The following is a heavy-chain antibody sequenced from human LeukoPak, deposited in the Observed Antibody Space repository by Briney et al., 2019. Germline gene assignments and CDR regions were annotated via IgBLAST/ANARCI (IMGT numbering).Heavy chain of an antibody. CDR1: GGSISSGSYY. D-gene: IGHD2-2*01. CDR3: ARDHVPAGYYYYCMDV. J-gene: IGHJ6*02. Sequence: SETLSLTCTVSGGSISSGSYYWSWIRQPAGKGLEWIGRIYTSGSTNYNPSLKSRVTISVDTSKNQFSLKLSSVTAADTAVYYCARDHVPAGYYYYCMDVWGQGTTVTVSS. V-gene: IGHV4-61*02. CDR2: IYTSGST.